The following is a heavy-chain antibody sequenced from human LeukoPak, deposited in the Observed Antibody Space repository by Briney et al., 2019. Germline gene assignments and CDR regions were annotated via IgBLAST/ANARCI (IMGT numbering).Heavy chain of an antibody. V-gene: IGHV4-34*01. CDR3: GIFMDVVPGTMS. D-gene: IGHD3-22*01. CDR1: AGSLTNYF. J-gene: IGHJ4*02. Sequence: SETLSLTCGVYAGSLTNYFCHWIRQAPGKGLEWVGEISHGGITKHNPSLKSRVTMSQDTSKRQFSLKMNSMTAADTGVYYCGIFMDVVPGTMSWGLGALVTVSS. CDR2: ISHGGIT.